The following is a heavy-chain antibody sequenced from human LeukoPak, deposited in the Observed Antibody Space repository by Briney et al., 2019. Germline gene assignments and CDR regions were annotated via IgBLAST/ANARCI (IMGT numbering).Heavy chain of an antibody. CDR3: ARERTGDYYFDY. CDR1: GFTFSSYA. V-gene: IGHV3-30-3*01. Sequence: GGSXRLSCAASGFTFSSYAMHWVRQAPGKGLEWVALISYDGSNKYYADSVKGRFTISRDNSKNTLYLQMNSLRAEDTAVYYCARERTGDYYFDYWGQGTLVTVSS. J-gene: IGHJ4*02. CDR2: ISYDGSNK.